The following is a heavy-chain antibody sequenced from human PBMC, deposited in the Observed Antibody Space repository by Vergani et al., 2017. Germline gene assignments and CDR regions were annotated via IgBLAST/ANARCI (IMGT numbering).Heavy chain of an antibody. CDR1: GCSISSGDYY. CDR2: IYYSGRT. D-gene: IGHD6-13*01. J-gene: IGHJ4*02. V-gene: IGHV4-30-4*08. CDR3: ARSVGYSSSWCDY. Sequence: QVQLQESGPGLVKPSQTLSLTCTVSGCSISSGDYYWSWIRQPPGKGLEWIGYIYYSGRTYSNPSLKSRVTISVDTSKNQFSLELSSVTAADTAVYYCARSVGYSSSWCDYWGQGTLVTVSS.